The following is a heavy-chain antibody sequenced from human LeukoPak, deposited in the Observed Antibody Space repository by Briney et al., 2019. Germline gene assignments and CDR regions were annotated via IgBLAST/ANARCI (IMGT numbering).Heavy chain of an antibody. CDR1: GFTFSSYG. D-gene: IGHD3-3*01. CDR2: IRYDGSNK. CDR3: AKDGDFWSGYYIDY. V-gene: IGHV3-30*02. J-gene: IGHJ4*02. Sequence: GSLRLSCAASGFTFSSYGMHWVRQAPGKGLEWVAFIRYDGSNKYYADSVKGRFTISRDNSKNTLYLQMNSLRAEDTAVYYCAKDGDFWSGYYIDYWGQGTLVTVSS.